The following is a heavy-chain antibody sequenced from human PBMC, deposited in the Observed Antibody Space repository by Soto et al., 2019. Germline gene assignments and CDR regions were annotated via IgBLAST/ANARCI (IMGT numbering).Heavy chain of an antibody. Sequence: SETLSLTFTISGALMTNYYWNWIRQTPGKAPEWIAYIYYNGITNYNPSLKSRVTISIDTPRNQFSLKLNSVTAAETAMYYCARGRGGYYYYDYWGPGALVTAPQ. J-gene: IGHJ4*02. V-gene: IGHV4-59*01. CDR1: GALMTNYY. CDR3: ARGRGGYYYYDY. D-gene: IGHD1-26*01. CDR2: IYYNGIT.